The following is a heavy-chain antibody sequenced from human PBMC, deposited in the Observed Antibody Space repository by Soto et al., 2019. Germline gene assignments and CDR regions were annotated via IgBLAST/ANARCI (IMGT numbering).Heavy chain of an antibody. CDR3: AKDFDSDETSHGPNDY. D-gene: IGHD3-22*01. J-gene: IGHJ4*02. V-gene: IGHV3-23*01. CDR1: GFTFSSYG. Sequence: EVQLLESGGGLVQPGESLRLSCAASGFTFSSYGMSWVRQAPGKGLEWAAIISGSGDAKYYAESVKGRFTVSRDNSMNTMFLQLDSLRAEDKAVYYCAKDFDSDETSHGPNDYWGEGTLVTVSS. CDR2: ISGSGDAK.